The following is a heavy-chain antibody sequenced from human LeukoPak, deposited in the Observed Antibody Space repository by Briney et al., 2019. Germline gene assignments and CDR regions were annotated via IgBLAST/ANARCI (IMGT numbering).Heavy chain of an antibody. D-gene: IGHD3-10*01. V-gene: IGHV4-30-2*01. Sequence: SETLSLTCAVSGGSISSGGYSWSWIRQPPGKGLEWIGYIYHSGSTYYNPSLKSRVTISVDRSKSQFPLKLSSVTAADTAVYYCARAKSGTYYYGSGSYFNGGVTAYYFDYWGQGTLVTVSS. CDR2: IYHSGST. CDR3: ARAKSGTYYYGSGSYFNGGVTAYYFDY. CDR1: GGSISSGGYS. J-gene: IGHJ4*02.